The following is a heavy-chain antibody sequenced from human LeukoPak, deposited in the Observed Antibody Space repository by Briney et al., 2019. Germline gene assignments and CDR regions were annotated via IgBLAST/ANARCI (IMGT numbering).Heavy chain of an antibody. D-gene: IGHD3-9*01. CDR1: GGSLSSYY. V-gene: IGHV4-59*01. CDR2: IYYSGST. Sequence: PSETLSLTCTVSGGSLSSYYWSWLRQPPGKGLEWIRYIYYSGSTNYNPSLTSRVTISVDTSKNQFSLKLSSVTAADTAVYYCARGASRYFDWAVLFDPWGQGTLVTVSS. CDR3: ARGASRYFDWAVLFDP. J-gene: IGHJ5*02.